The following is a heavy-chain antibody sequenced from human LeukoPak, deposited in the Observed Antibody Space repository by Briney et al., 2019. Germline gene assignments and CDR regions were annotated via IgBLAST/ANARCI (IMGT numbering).Heavy chain of an antibody. J-gene: IGHJ5*02. Sequence: SETLSLTCTVSGGSISSYYWSWIRQPAGKGLEWIWRIYTSGSTNYNPSLKSRVTMSVDTSKNQFSLKLSSVTAADTAVYYCAREDYGSGSYCFDPWGQGTLVTVSS. CDR2: IYTSGST. D-gene: IGHD3-10*01. CDR3: AREDYGSGSYCFDP. CDR1: GGSISSYY. V-gene: IGHV4-4*07.